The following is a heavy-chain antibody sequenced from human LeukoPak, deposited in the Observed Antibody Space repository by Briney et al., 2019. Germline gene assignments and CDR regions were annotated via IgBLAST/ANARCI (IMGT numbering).Heavy chain of an antibody. Sequence: ASVKVSCKASGYTFTGYYMHWVRQAPGQGLEWMGWINPNSGGRNYAQKFQGRVTMTRDTSISTAYMELSRLRSDDTAVYYCAREGPYYGSGSYLFDYWGQGTLVTVSS. D-gene: IGHD3-10*01. J-gene: IGHJ4*02. CDR3: AREGPYYGSGSYLFDY. CDR1: GYTFTGYY. CDR2: INPNSGGR. V-gene: IGHV1-2*02.